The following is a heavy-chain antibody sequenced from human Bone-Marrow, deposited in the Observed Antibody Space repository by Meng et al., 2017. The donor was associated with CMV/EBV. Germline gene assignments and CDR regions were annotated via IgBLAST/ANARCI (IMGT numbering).Heavy chain of an antibody. CDR3: VVGHDSRKVAY. V-gene: IGHV3-53*01. CDR2: ICPDGT. Sequence: GGSLRLSCVVSGLTASISHMNWVRQAPGKGPEWVSVICPDGTHYAGFVKGRFTISRDDSKNIVYLQMNSLGVEDTALYYCVVGHDSRKVAYWGQGTLVTVSS. CDR1: GLTASISH. J-gene: IGHJ4*02. D-gene: IGHD2-15*01.